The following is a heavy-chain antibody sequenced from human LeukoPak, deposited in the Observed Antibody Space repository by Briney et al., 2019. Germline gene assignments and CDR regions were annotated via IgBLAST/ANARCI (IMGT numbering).Heavy chain of an antibody. V-gene: IGHV3-7*01. D-gene: IGHD6-19*01. J-gene: IGHJ3*02. CDR1: GFTFSSYW. CDR3: ARDSEQWLPVDDAFDI. CDR2: MKQDGTEK. Sequence: GGSLRLSCAASGFTFSSYWMSWVRQAPGKGLEWVANMKQDGTEKYYVDSVKGRFTTSRDNAKNSLYLQMNSLRAEDTAVYYCARDSEQWLPVDDAFDIWGQGTMVTVSS.